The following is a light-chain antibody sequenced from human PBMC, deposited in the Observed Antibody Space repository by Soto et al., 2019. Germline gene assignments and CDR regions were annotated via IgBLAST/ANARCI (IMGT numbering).Light chain of an antibody. J-gene: IGKJ4*01. CDR2: DAS. CDR3: QQRSSWPLT. CDR1: QSVSSY. Sequence: EIVLTQSPATLSLSPGERATLSCRASQSVSSYFAWYQQKPDQAPRLLIYDASNRATGIPARFSGSGSATDFTLTISSLEPEDFAVYYCQQRSSWPLTFGGGTKVEVK. V-gene: IGKV3-11*01.